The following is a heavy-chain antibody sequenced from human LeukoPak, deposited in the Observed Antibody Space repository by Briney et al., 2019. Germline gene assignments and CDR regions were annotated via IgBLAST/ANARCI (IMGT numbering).Heavy chain of an antibody. CDR2: IWYDGSNK. CDR1: GFTFRNYG. D-gene: IGHD3-10*01. J-gene: IGHJ6*02. CDR3: ARAGYGSGSYMYYGMDV. V-gene: IGHV3-33*01. Sequence: GGSLRLSCAPSGFTFRNYGMHWVRQAPGMGLEWVAVIWYDGSNKYYADSVKGRFTISRDNSKNTLYLQMNSLRAEDTAVYYCARAGYGSGSYMYYGMDVWGQGTTVTVSS.